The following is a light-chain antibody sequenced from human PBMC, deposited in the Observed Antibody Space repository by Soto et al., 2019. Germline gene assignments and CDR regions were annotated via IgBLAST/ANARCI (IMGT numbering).Light chain of an antibody. CDR1: KLGDKY. CDR2: QDS. CDR3: QAWDSSTPYV. V-gene: IGLV3-1*01. Sequence: SYELTQPPSVSVSPGQTASITCSGEKLGDKYACWYQQKPGQSPVRVIYQDSKRPSGIPERFSGSNSGNTATLTISGTQAMDEADYYCQAWDSSTPYVFGTGTKVTVL. J-gene: IGLJ1*01.